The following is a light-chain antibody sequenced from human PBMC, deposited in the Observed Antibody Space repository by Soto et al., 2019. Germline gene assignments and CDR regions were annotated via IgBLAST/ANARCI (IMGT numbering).Light chain of an antibody. CDR1: TSDIAGYNY. CDR3: NSYTSASFYV. V-gene: IGLV2-14*01. Sequence: QSALAQPASVSGSPGQSITISCTGTTSDIAGYNYVSWYQQHPGKAPKLLIYEVTSRASGVSHRFSGSKSGNTASLTISGLQAEVEAEYYCNSYTSASFYVFGTGTKVTVL. CDR2: EVT. J-gene: IGLJ1*01.